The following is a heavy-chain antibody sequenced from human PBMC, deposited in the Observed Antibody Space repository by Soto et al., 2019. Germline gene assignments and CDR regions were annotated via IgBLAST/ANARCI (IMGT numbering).Heavy chain of an antibody. Sequence: QVQLVQSGAEVKKPGSSVKVSCKASGGTFSSYAISWVRQAPGQGPEWMGGIIPIFGTANYAQKFQGRVTITAEESTSTAYMELRSLRSEDTAVYYCARSDQLLYYYYGMHVWGQGTTVTVSS. J-gene: IGHJ6*02. CDR1: GGTFSSYA. V-gene: IGHV1-69*01. D-gene: IGHD2-2*01. CDR2: IIPIFGTA. CDR3: ARSDQLLYYYYGMHV.